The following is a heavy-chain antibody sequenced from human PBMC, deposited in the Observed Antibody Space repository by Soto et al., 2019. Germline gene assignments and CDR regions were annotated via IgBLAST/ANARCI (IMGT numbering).Heavy chain of an antibody. J-gene: IGHJ6*03. V-gene: IGHV1-18*01. D-gene: IGHD2-2*01. CDR3: ARGGGRYCSSASCYYYYYMDV. CDR2: INAYNGNT. CDR1: GYTFSSYG. Sequence: QVQLVQSGAEVKKPGASVKVSCKASGYTFSSYGISWVRQAPGQGLEWMGWINAYNGNTNYAQKLQGRVTLTTDTSTSTVYMTLRSLRSDDTAVYYCARGGGRYCSSASCYYYYYMDVWGKGTTVTVSS.